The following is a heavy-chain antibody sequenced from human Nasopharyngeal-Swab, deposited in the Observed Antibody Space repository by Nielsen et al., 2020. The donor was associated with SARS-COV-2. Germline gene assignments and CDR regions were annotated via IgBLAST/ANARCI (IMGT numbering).Heavy chain of an antibody. CDR2: IYYSGST. Sequence: SDTLSLTFTVSGCSISSGGYYWSWIRQHPGKGLEWIVCIYYSGSTNYNPSLKSRVTISVDTSKNQFSLKLSSVTAADTAVYSCARGVEVRLWFGELLSNYGMDVWGQGTTVTVSS. D-gene: IGHD3-10*01. CDR3: ARGVEVRLWFGELLSNYGMDV. J-gene: IGHJ6*01. V-gene: IGHV4-61*08. CDR1: GCSISSGGYY.